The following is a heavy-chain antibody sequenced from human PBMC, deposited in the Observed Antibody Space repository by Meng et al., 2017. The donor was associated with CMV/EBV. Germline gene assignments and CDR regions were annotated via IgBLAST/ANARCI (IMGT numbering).Heavy chain of an antibody. D-gene: IGHD3-3*01. Sequence: SETLSLTCTVSGGSVSSGSYYWSWIRQPPGKGLEWIGYIYYSGSTNYNPSLKSRVTISVDTSKNQFSLKLSSVTAADTAVYYCARDPSPSYDFWSGPNPKYYYYGMDVWGQGTTVTVSS. V-gene: IGHV4-61*01. J-gene: IGHJ6*02. CDR1: GGSVSSGSYY. CDR3: ARDPSPSYDFWSGPNPKYYYYGMDV. CDR2: IYYSGST.